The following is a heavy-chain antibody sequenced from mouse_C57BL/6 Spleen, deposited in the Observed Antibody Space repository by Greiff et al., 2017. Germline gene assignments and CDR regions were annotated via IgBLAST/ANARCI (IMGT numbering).Heavy chain of an antibody. J-gene: IGHJ1*03. CDR2: FYPGSGSI. D-gene: IGHD2-4*01. CDR1: GYTFTEYT. V-gene: IGHV1-62-2*01. Sequence: QVQLKESGAELVKPGASVKMSCKASGYTFTEYTIHWVKQRSGQGLEWIGWFYPGSGSIKSNEKVKDKATLTAEKSSSTVYMARSRLTSEDSAVYFCARHVYYDYGERYFDVWGTGTTVTVSS. CDR3: ARHVYYDYGERYFDV.